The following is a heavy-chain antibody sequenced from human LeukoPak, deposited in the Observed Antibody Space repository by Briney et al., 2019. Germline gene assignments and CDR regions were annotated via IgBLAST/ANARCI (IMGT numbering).Heavy chain of an antibody. CDR3: ARVRGIAVSNRRESYFEY. D-gene: IGHD6-19*01. J-gene: IGHJ4*02. CDR1: GYTLTSYY. V-gene: IGHV1-46*01. Sequence: ASVKVSCKSSGYTLTSYYMHWVRQAPGQGLEWMGIINPSGGSTSYAQKFQGRVTMTRDTSTSTVYMELSSLRSEDTAVYYCARVRGIAVSNRRESYFEYWGQGTLVTVSS. CDR2: INPSGGST.